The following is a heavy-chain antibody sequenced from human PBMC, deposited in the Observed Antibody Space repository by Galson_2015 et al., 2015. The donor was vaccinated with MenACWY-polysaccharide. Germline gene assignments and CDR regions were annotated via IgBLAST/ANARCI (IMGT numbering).Heavy chain of an antibody. CDR1: GFTFSNYW. V-gene: IGHV3-7*03. D-gene: IGHD3-10*01. J-gene: IGHJ4*02. CDR2: IKQDGSEK. Sequence: SLRLSCAASGFTFSNYWMSWVRQAPGKGLEWVANIKQDGSEKYYVDSVKGRFTISRDNAKTSLYLQMNSLRAEDTAMYYCASQTWTGYFDYWGQGILFTVSS. CDR3: ASQTWTGYFDY.